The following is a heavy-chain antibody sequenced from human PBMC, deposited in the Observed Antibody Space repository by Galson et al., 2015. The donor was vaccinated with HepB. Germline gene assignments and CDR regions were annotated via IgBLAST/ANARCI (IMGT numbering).Heavy chain of an antibody. V-gene: IGHV3-7*03. Sequence: SLRLSCAASGFTFSSYWMSWVRQAPGKGLEWVANIKQDGSEKYYVDSVKGRFTISRDNAKNSLYLQMNSLRAEDTAVYYCARGIPPHTAMPCDAFDIWGQGTMVTVSS. D-gene: IGHD5-18*01. CDR3: ARGIPPHTAMPCDAFDI. CDR1: GFTFSSYW. CDR2: IKQDGSEK. J-gene: IGHJ3*02.